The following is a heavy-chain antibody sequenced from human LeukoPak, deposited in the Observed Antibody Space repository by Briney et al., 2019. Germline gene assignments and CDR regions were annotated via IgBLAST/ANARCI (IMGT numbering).Heavy chain of an antibody. CDR3: AKDRHYRYDSSGPLDY. CDR1: GFTFSSYS. CDR2: IRYDGSNK. J-gene: IGHJ4*02. D-gene: IGHD3-22*01. V-gene: IGHV3-30*02. Sequence: GGSLRLSCAASGFTFSSYSMNWVRQAPGKGLEWVAFIRYDGSNKYYANSVQGRFTISRDNSKNTLYLQMNALRPEDTAVYFCAKDRHYRYDSSGPLDYWGQGTLVTVSS.